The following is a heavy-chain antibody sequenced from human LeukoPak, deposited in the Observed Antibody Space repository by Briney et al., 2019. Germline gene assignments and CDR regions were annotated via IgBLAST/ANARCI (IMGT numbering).Heavy chain of an antibody. V-gene: IGHV3-7*04. CDR2: IKQDGSEK. Sequence: PGGSLRLSCAASGFTFSSLWMNWVRQAPGKGLEWVASIKQDGSEKYYVDSVKGRFTISRGNAKNSLYLQMNSLRAEDTAVYYCTRGSQVSGYWGQGTLVTVSS. CDR3: TRGSQVSGY. J-gene: IGHJ4*02. CDR1: GFTFSSLW.